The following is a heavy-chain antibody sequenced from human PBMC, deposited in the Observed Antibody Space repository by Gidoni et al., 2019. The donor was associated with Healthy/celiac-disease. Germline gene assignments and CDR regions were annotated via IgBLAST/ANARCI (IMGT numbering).Heavy chain of an antibody. CDR2: INHSGST. J-gene: IGHJ6*03. V-gene: IGHV4-34*01. CDR1: GGYFSGYY. CDR3: ARGRYDYVLGSYRPPGYMDV. Sequence: QVQLQQWGAGLLKPSETLSLTCAVYGGYFSGYYWSWIRQPPGKGLEWIGEINHSGSTNYNPSLKSRVTISVDTSKNQFSLKLSSVTAADTAVYYCARGRYDYVLGSYRPPGYMDVWGKGTTVTVSS. D-gene: IGHD3-16*02.